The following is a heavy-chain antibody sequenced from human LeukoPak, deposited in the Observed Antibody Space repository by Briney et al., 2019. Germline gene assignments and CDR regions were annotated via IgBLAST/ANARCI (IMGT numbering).Heavy chain of an antibody. J-gene: IGHJ4*02. CDR2: IWYDGSNK. CDR3: ARDRLQKYCSSTSCYFGY. CDR1: GFTFSSYG. D-gene: IGHD2-2*01. V-gene: IGHV3-33*01. Sequence: GGSLRLSCAASGFTFSSYGMHWVRQAPGKGLEWVAVIWYDGSNKYYAASVKGRFTISRDNSKNTLYLQMNSLRAEDTAVYYCARDRLQKYCSSTSCYFGYWGQGTLVTVSS.